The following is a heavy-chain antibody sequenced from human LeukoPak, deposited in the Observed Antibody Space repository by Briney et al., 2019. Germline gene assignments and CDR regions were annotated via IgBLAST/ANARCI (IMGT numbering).Heavy chain of an antibody. CDR1: GFTFSSYA. Sequence: QSGGSLRLSCAASGFTFSSYAMSWVRQAPGKGLEWVSAISGSGGSTYYADSVKGRFTTSRDNSKNTLYLQMNSLRAEDTAVYYCARSTVGATLYFDYWGQGTLVTVSS. CDR3: ARSTVGATLYFDY. J-gene: IGHJ4*02. CDR2: ISGSGGST. D-gene: IGHD1-26*01. V-gene: IGHV3-23*01.